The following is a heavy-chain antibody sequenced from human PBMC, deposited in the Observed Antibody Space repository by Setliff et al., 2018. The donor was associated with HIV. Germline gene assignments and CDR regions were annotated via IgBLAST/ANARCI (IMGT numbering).Heavy chain of an antibody. D-gene: IGHD6-19*01. J-gene: IGHJ6*03. CDR2: INHSGST. Sequence: TLSLTCAVYGGSFSSYYWSWIRQPPGKGLERIGEINHSGSTNYNPSLKSRVTISVDTSKNQFSLKLRSVTAADRAVYYCARVPGYSSGTSYMDVWGKGTTVTVSS. CDR3: ARVPGYSSGTSYMDV. V-gene: IGHV4-34*01. CDR1: GGSFSSYY.